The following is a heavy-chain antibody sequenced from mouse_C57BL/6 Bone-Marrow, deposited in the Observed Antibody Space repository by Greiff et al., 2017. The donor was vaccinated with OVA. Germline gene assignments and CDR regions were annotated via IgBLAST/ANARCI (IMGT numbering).Heavy chain of an antibody. V-gene: IGHV1-55*01. Sequence: VKLMESGAELVKPGASVKMSCKASGYTFTSYWITWVKQRPGQGLEWIGDIYPGSGSTNYNEKFKSKATLTVDTSSSTAYMQLSSLTSEDSAVYYCARWGYDGYYDFDYWGQGTTLTVSS. J-gene: IGHJ2*01. CDR2: IYPGSGST. CDR1: GYTFTSYW. D-gene: IGHD2-3*01. CDR3: ARWGYDGYYDFDY.